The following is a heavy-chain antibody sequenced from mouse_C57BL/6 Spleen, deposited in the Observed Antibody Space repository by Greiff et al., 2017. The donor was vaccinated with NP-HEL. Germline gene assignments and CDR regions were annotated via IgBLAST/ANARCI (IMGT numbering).Heavy chain of an antibody. CDR1: GYAFSSYW. CDR3: ARWGYGNYGYFDV. CDR2: IYPGDGDT. Sequence: VQLQQSGAELVKPGASVKISCKASGYAFSSYWMNWVKQRPGKGLEWIGQIYPGDGDTNYNGKFKGKATLTADKSSSTAYMQLSSLTSEDSAVYFGARWGYGNYGYFDVWGTGTTVTVSS. V-gene: IGHV1-80*01. J-gene: IGHJ1*03. D-gene: IGHD2-1*01.